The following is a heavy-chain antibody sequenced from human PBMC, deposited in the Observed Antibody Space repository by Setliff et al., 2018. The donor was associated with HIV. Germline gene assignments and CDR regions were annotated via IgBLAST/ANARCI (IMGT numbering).Heavy chain of an antibody. Sequence: PSETLSLTCTVSGASVNSDDYYWSWIRQTPGKGLEWIGYIYYSGDTYYNATLQSRATSLLDTSENQFFLTLTSVTAADTAVYFCARVPFGSGSYYFDFWGQGTLVTVSS. CDR2: IYYSGDT. J-gene: IGHJ4*02. D-gene: IGHD3-10*01. CDR1: GASVNSDDYY. CDR3: ARVPFGSGSYYFDF. V-gene: IGHV4-30-4*01.